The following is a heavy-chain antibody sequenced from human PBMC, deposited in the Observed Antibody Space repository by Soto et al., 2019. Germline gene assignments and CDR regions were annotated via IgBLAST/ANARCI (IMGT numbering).Heavy chain of an antibody. CDR2: FDPEDGET. Sequence: ASVKVSCKVSGYTRTELSMHWVRQAPGKGLEWMGGFDPEDGETIYAQKFQGRVTMTEDTSTDTAYMELSSLRSEDTAVYYCATYYIVATLRRKEGDAFDIWGQGTMVTVSS. D-gene: IGHD5-12*01. CDR1: GYTRTELS. J-gene: IGHJ3*02. V-gene: IGHV1-24*01. CDR3: ATYYIVATLRRKEGDAFDI.